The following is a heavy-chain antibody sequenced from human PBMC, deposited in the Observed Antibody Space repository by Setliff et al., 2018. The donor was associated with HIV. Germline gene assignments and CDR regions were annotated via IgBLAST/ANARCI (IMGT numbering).Heavy chain of an antibody. CDR1: GFTFSNAW. CDR2: IKSKTDGGTT. J-gene: IGHJ6*03. V-gene: IGHV3-15*07. CDR3: CTDGLIVPAAIYYYMDV. D-gene: IGHD2-2*01. Sequence: GGSLRLSCAASGFTFSNAWMNWVRQAPGKGLEWVGRIKSKTDGGTTDYAAPVKGRFTISRDDSKNTLYLQMNSLKTEDTAIYYCCTDGLIVPAAIYYYMDVWGKGTTVTVSS.